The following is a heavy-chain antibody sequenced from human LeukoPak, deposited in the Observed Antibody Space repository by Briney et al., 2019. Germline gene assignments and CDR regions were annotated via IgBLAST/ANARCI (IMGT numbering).Heavy chain of an antibody. CDR1: GYTFTGYY. D-gene: IGHD1-7*01. CDR3: ARGGFLYNWNYAGGDAFDI. V-gene: IGHV1-2*02. J-gene: IGHJ3*02. Sequence: ASVTVSCKASGYTFTGYYIHWVRQAPGQGLEWMGWINPNSGGTNYAQKFQGRVTMTRDTSISTAYMELSRLRSDDTAVYYCARGGFLYNWNYAGGDAFDIWGQGTMVTVSS. CDR2: INPNSGGT.